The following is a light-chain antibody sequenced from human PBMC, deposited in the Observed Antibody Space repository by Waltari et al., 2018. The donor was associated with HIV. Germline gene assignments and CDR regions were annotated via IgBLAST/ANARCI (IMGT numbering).Light chain of an antibody. CDR2: DGS. Sequence: QSALTQPASVSGSPGQSITISCTGTSSDVGAYKYVSWYQHHPGKAPKVMIYDGSERPSGVSDRCSGSRSGNTASLTISGLQAEDEADYYCCSYAGGSTLLFGGGTKLTVL. J-gene: IGLJ2*01. CDR3: CSYAGGSTLL. CDR1: SSDVGAYKY. V-gene: IGLV2-23*01.